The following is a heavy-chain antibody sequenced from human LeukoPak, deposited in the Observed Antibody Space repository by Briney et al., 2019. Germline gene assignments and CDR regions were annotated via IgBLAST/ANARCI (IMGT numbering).Heavy chain of an antibody. V-gene: IGHV3-23*01. Sequence: GESLRLSCAASGFTFSSYAMSWVRQAPGKGLEWVSAISGSGGSTYYADSVKGRFTISRDNSKNTLYLQMNSLRAEDTAVHYCAKGVAGTNWFDPWGQGTLVTVSS. CDR3: AKGVAGTNWFDP. CDR2: ISGSGGST. CDR1: GFTFSSYA. D-gene: IGHD6-19*01. J-gene: IGHJ5*02.